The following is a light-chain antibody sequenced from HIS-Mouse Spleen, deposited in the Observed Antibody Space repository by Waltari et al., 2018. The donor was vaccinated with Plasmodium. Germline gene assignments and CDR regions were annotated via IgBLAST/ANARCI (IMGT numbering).Light chain of an antibody. Sequence: DIVMTQSPATLSVSPGERATLSCTASQWVRSNLSWYQQKPGQAPLLLIYGASTRATGIPSRFRGSGSGKEFNLTNSSLQSEDFAVYYCQQYNNLSFTFGPGTKVDIK. CDR1: QWVRSN. J-gene: IGKJ3*01. CDR3: QQYNNLSFT. V-gene: IGKV3-15*01. CDR2: GAS.